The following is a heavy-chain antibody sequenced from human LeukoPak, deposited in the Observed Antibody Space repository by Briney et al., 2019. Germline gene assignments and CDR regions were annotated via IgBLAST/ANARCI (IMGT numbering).Heavy chain of an antibody. CDR3: ARRSSSWGQIDY. CDR1: GGSIRSYY. V-gene: IGHV4-59*12. Sequence: KPSETLSLTCTVSGGSIRSYYWSWIRQPPGKGLEWIAYIYYSGSTNYNPSLKSRVTISVDTSKNQFSLKLSSVTAADTAVYYCARRSSSWGQIDYWGQGTLVTVSS. D-gene: IGHD6-13*01. CDR2: IYYSGST. J-gene: IGHJ4*02.